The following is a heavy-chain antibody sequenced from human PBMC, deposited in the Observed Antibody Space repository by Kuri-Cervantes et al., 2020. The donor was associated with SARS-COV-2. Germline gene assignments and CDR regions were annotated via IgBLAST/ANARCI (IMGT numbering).Heavy chain of an antibody. CDR1: GYSFTSYY. J-gene: IGHJ6*03. CDR3: ARSPSAITNSYNYYYYMDV. Sequence: ASVKVSCKASGYSFTSYYINWVRQAPGQGLEWMGWINVNNRATSYAQKFQGRVTMTGDTSVLTAYMELSSLRSDDTAVFYCARSPSAITNSYNYYYYMDVWGKGTAVTVSS. D-gene: IGHD2-2*01. CDR2: INVNNRAT. V-gene: IGHV1-2*02.